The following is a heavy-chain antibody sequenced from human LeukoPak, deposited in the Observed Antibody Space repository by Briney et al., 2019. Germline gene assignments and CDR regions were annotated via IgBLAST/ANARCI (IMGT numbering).Heavy chain of an antibody. J-gene: IGHJ6*02. V-gene: IGHV1-24*01. CDR2: FDPEGGET. Sequence: GASVKVSCKVSGYTLTELSMHWVRQAPGKGLEWMGGFDPEGGETIYAQKFQGRVTMTEDTSTDTAYMELSSLRSENTAVYYCATASTTVTPYYYYYGMDVWGQGTTVTVSS. CDR3: ATASTTVTPYYYYYGMDV. CDR1: GYTLTELS. D-gene: IGHD4-17*01.